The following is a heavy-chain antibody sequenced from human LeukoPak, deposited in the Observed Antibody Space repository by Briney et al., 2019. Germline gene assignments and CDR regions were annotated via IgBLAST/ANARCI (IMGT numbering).Heavy chain of an antibody. Sequence: PGGSLRLSCAASGFTFSNAWMSWVRQAPGKGLEWVANIKQDGSEKYYVDSVKGRFTISRDNAKNSLYLQMNSLRAEDTAVYYCARGMAYYDYVWGSYRYQDYYYMDVWGKGTTVTVSS. CDR1: GFTFSNAW. CDR2: IKQDGSEK. D-gene: IGHD3-16*02. CDR3: ARGMAYYDYVWGSYRYQDYYYMDV. J-gene: IGHJ6*03. V-gene: IGHV3-7*01.